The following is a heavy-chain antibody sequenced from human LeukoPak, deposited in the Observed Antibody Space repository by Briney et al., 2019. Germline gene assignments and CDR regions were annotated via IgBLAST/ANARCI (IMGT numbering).Heavy chain of an antibody. CDR1: GGSISSYY. CDR3: ARAYEYYYGSGRSWFDP. D-gene: IGHD3-10*01. CDR2: IDTSGNT. V-gene: IGHV4-4*07. Sequence: SETLSLTCTVSGGSISSYYWSWIRQPAGKGLERIGRIDTSGNTNYKPSLKSRVTMSVDTSKNQFSLKLNSVTAADTAVYYCARAYEYYYGSGRSWFDPWGQGTLVTVSS. J-gene: IGHJ5*02.